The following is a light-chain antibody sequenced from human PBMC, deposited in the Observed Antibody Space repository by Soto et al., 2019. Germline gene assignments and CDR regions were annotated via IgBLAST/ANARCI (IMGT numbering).Light chain of an antibody. CDR1: QSVDSTY. V-gene: IGKV3-20*01. CDR3: QQYNSFSWT. CDR2: GAS. Sequence: EIVLTQSPGTLSLSPGERATLSCRASQSVDSTYLGWYQQKPGQAPRLLIYGASSRATGIPDRFSGSGSGTDFTLTITRLEPEDFAVYYCQQYNSFSWTFGQGTKV. J-gene: IGKJ1*01.